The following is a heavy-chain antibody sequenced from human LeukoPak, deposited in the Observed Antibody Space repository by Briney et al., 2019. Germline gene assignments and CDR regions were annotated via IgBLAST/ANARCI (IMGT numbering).Heavy chain of an antibody. CDR1: GGTFSSYA. CDR2: IIPIFGTA. V-gene: IGHV1-69*05. Sequence: SVKVSCKASGGTFSSYAISWVRQAPGQGLEWMGGIIPIFGTANYAQKFQGRVTITTDESTSTAYMELSSLRSEDTAVYYCARALTGDPFILHFDYWGQGTQVTVSS. D-gene: IGHD7-27*01. CDR3: ARALTGDPFILHFDY. J-gene: IGHJ4*02.